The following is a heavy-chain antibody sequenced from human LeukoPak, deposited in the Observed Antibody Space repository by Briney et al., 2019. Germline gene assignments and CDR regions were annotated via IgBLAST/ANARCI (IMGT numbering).Heavy chain of an antibody. CDR1: GGSISSSSYY. J-gene: IGHJ5*02. Sequence: SETLSLTCTVSGGSISSSSYYWGWIRQPPGKGLEWSGSIYYSGSTYYNPSLKSRVTISVDTSKNQFSLKLSSVTAADTAVYYCARVYGSGSYYNVFWFDPWGQGTLVTVSS. D-gene: IGHD3-10*01. CDR2: IYYSGST. V-gene: IGHV4-39*07. CDR3: ARVYGSGSYYNVFWFDP.